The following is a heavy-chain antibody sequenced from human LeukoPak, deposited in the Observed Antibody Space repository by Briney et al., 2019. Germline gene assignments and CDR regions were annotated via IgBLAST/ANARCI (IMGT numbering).Heavy chain of an antibody. D-gene: IGHD2-2*01. CDR3: AKGGGYQLPYYFDY. CDR1: GFTFDDYA. CDR2: ISWNSGSI. Sequence: GXXLRLSCAASGFTFDDYAMHWVRHAPGEGLEWVSGISWNSGSIVYADSVKGRFTISRDNAKNSLYLQMNSLRAEDMALYYCAKGGGYQLPYYFDYWGQGTLVTVSS. V-gene: IGHV3-9*03. J-gene: IGHJ4*02.